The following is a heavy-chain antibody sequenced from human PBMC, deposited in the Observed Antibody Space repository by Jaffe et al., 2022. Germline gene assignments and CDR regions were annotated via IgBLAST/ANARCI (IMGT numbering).Heavy chain of an antibody. J-gene: IGHJ4*02. V-gene: IGHV3-74*01. CDR3: ARETYYYGDYAFDS. Sequence: EVQLVESGGGLVEPGGSLRLSCAASGFTFSSYWMHWVRQAPGKGLVWVSRINSDGTSTNYADSVKGRFTISRDNAKNTLYLQVNSLRAEDTAVYYCARETYYYGDYAFDSWGQGTLVTVSS. CDR1: GFTFSSYW. D-gene: IGHD4-17*01. CDR2: INSDGTST.